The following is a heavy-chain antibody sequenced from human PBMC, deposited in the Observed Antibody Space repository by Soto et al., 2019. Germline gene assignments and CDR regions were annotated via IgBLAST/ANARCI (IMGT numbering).Heavy chain of an antibody. CDR3: ARDSPIGSTFSGYDAIDS. V-gene: IGHV1-69*06. D-gene: IGHD5-12*01. Sequence: GASVKVSCKASGGTFSSYAISWVRQAPGQGLEWMGGIIPIFGTADYAQKFQGRLTITADKSTSTTYMELTSLTSKDTAVYYCARDSPIGSTFSGYDAIDSWGQGTLVTVSS. J-gene: IGHJ4*02. CDR1: GGTFSSYA. CDR2: IIPIFGTA.